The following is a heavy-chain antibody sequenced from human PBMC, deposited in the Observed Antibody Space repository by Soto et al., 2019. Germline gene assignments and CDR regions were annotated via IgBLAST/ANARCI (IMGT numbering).Heavy chain of an antibody. CDR1: GDTFTNYT. J-gene: IGHJ4*02. D-gene: IGHD3-16*01. CDR3: ARFKLGEDY. V-gene: IGHV1-69*02. Sequence: QVQLVQSGAEVKKPGSSVKVSCRASGDTFTNYTITWVRQAPGQGFVWMGRLIPILGLANYSQKFRGRVTXXXXXXXXTXXXXLXXVGCEXXAXCYCARFKLGEDYWGQGTLVSVSS. CDR2: LIPILGLA.